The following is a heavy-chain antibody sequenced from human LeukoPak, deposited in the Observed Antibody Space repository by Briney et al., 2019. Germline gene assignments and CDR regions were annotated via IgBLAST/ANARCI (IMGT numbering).Heavy chain of an antibody. V-gene: IGHV4-34*01. CDR2: INHSGST. CDR1: GGSFSGYY. CDR3: ASRIEVPAAIASDY. D-gene: IGHD2-2*01. Sequence: KPSETLSLTCAVYGGSFSGYYWSWIRQPPGKGLEWIGEINHSGSTNYNPSLKSRVTISVDTSKNQFSLKLSSVTAADTAVYYCASRIEVPAAIASDYWGQGTLVTVSS. J-gene: IGHJ4*02.